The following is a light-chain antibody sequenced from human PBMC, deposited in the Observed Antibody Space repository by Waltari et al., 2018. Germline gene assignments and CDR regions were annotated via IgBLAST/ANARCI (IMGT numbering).Light chain of an antibody. CDR3: QNYGSDPVYT. Sequence: DIQLTQSPSSLSASLGDRVTISCRATQAIGNSLVWYQQRPGEVPGLLIFGASTLQSGGSSRFSGSGSGTDCTLTINSLQPEDVGTYFCQNYGSDPVYTFGQGTRL. V-gene: IGKV1-27*01. CDR1: QAIGNS. CDR2: GAS. J-gene: IGKJ2*01.